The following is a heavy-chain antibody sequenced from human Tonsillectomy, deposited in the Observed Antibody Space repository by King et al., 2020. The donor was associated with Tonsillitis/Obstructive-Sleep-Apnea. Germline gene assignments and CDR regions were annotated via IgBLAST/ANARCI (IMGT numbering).Heavy chain of an antibody. CDR2: ISSSSSYI. Sequence: QLVQSGGGLVKPGGSLRLSCAASGFTFSSYSMNWVRQAPGKGLEWVSSISSSSSYIYQADSVKDRFTISRDNAKNSLYLQMNSLRAEDTAVYYCARGDTMVNNWFDPWGQGTLVTVSS. CDR3: ARGDTMVNNWFDP. V-gene: IGHV3-21*01. D-gene: IGHD3-10*01. J-gene: IGHJ5*02. CDR1: GFTFSSYS.